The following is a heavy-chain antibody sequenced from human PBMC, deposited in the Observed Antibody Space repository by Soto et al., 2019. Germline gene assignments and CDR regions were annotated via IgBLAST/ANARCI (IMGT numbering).Heavy chain of an antibody. Sequence: ASVKVSCKASGYTFTSYDINWVRQATGQGLEWMGWMNPNSGNTGYAQKFQGRVTMTRNTSISTAYMELSSLRSEDKAVYYCARVDSYGYNYYYGMDVWGQGIMVTVSS. CDR1: GYTFTSYD. CDR3: ARVDSYGYNYYYGMDV. J-gene: IGHJ6*02. D-gene: IGHD5-18*01. V-gene: IGHV1-8*01. CDR2: MNPNSGNT.